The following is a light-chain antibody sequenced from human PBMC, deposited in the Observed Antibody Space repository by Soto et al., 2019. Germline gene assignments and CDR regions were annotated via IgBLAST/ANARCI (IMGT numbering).Light chain of an antibody. CDR2: GAS. CDR3: QQYGSLCTT. V-gene: IGKV3-20*01. CDR1: QSVSSSY. Sequence: DIVLTQSPGTLSLSPGERATLSCRASQSVSSSYLAWYQQKPGQAPRLLIYGASSRATGIPDRFSGSGSGTDFTLTISRLEPEDFAVYYFQQYGSLCTTFGPGTNVDIK. J-gene: IGKJ3*01.